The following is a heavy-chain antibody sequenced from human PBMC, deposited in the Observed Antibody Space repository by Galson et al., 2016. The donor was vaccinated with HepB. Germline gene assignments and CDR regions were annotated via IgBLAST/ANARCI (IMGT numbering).Heavy chain of an antibody. D-gene: IGHD3-10*01. Sequence: LRLSCAASGFTFNAHWMSWVHQAPGKGLEWVANIRGDGIVSYYAESVRGRFTISRDNAKNSLYLQMNGLRVDETAVYYCSREMTGSYFDWGQGTLVTVSS. CDR2: IRGDGIVS. J-gene: IGHJ4*02. CDR3: SREMTGSYFD. CDR1: GFTFNAHW. V-gene: IGHV3-7*01.